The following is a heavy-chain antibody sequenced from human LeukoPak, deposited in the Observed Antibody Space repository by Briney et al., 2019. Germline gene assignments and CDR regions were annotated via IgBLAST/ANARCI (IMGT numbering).Heavy chain of an antibody. CDR3: TTLATYYDFWSGYYI. Sequence: GGSLRLSCVASGFTFSAYYMSWIRQAPGKGLEWVGRIKSKTDGGTTDYAAPVKGRFTISRDDSKNTLYLQMNSLKTEDTAVYYCTTLATYYDFWSGYYIWGQGTLVTVSS. D-gene: IGHD3-3*01. CDR1: GFTFSAYY. CDR2: IKSKTDGGTT. V-gene: IGHV3-15*01. J-gene: IGHJ4*02.